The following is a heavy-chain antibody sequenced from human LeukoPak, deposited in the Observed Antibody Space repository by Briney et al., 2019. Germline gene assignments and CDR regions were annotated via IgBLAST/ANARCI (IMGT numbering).Heavy chain of an antibody. V-gene: IGHV4-30-4*01. CDR1: GGSISSGDYY. CDR2: IYYSGST. D-gene: IGHD3-22*01. J-gene: IGHJ4*02. CDR3: TRVSYDSSGYLSFDY. Sequence: SETLSLTCTVSGGSISSGDYYWSWIRQPPGKGLEWIAYIYYSGSTYYNPSLKSRVTISVDTSKNQFSLKLSSVTAADTAVYYCTRVSYDSSGYLSFDYWGQGTLVTVSS.